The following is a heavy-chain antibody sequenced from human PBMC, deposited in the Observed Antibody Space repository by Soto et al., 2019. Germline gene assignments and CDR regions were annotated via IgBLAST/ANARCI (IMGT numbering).Heavy chain of an antibody. CDR1: GFPFGDYA. CDR3: TRDGRASTQASSPRGV. V-gene: IGHV3-49*03. CDR2: IRSKAYGGTT. J-gene: IGHJ6*02. D-gene: IGHD1-1*01. Sequence: PGGSLRLPCPASGFPFGDYAISWFRHAPGKGLEWVGFIRSKAYGGTTEYAASVKGRFTISRDDSKSIAYLQMNSLKTEDTAVYYCTRDGRASTQASSPRGVWGQGTTVTVS.